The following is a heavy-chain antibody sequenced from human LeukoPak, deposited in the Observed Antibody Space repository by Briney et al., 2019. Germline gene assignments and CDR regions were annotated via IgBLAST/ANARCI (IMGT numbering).Heavy chain of an antibody. Sequence: SETLSLTCTVSGGSISSYYWSWIRQPPGKGLEWIGYIYYSGSTNYNPSLKSRVTISVDTSKNQFSLKLSSVTAADTAVYYCASQTTPATKREYFQHWGQGTLVTVSS. J-gene: IGHJ1*01. V-gene: IGHV4-59*12. CDR2: IYYSGST. CDR3: ASQTTPATKREYFQH. CDR1: GGSISSYY. D-gene: IGHD1-14*01.